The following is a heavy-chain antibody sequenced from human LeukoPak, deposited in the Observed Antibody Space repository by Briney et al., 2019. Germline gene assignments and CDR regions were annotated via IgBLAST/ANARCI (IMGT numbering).Heavy chain of an antibody. J-gene: IGHJ4*02. D-gene: IGHD2-2*02. V-gene: IGHV3-20*04. CDR2: INWNGGST. Sequence: PGGSLRLSCAASGFTFDDYGMSWARQAPGKGLEWVSGINWNGGSTGYADSVKGRFTISRDNAKNSLYLQMNSLRAEDTALYYCARLRDIVVVPAAIDYWGQGTLVTVSS. CDR3: ARLRDIVVVPAAIDY. CDR1: GFTFDDYG.